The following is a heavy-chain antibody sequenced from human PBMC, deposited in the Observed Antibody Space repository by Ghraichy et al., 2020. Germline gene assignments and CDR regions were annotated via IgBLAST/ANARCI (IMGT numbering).Heavy chain of an antibody. D-gene: IGHD2-2*01. CDR2: ISGSGGST. V-gene: IGHV3-23*01. CDR3: AKDLYCSSSSCSLPSYYYYGMDV. J-gene: IGHJ6*02. CDR1: GFTFSSYA. Sequence: GGSLRLSCAASGFTFSSYAMSWVRQAPGKGLEWVSAISGSGGSTYYADSVKGRFTISRDNSKNTLYLQMNSLRAEDTAVYYCAKDLYCSSSSCSLPSYYYYGMDVWGQGTTLTGSS.